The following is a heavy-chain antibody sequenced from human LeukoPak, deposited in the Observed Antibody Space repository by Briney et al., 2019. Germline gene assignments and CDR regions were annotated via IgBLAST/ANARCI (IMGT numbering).Heavy chain of an antibody. CDR2: IIPIFGTA. CDR3: ARDPDYYYYGMDV. J-gene: IGHJ6*02. Sequence: ASVKVSCKASGGTFSSYAISWVRQAPGQGLEWMGGIIPIFGTANYAQKFQGRVTITADESTSTAYMELSSLRSEDTAVYYCARDPDYYYYGMDVWGQGTTVTVSS. V-gene: IGHV1-69*13. CDR1: GGTFSSYA.